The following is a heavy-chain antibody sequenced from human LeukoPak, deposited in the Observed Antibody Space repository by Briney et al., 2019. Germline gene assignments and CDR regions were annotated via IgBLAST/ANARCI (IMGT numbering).Heavy chain of an antibody. CDR2: INPNSGGT. J-gene: IGHJ4*02. CDR1: GYTFTGYY. V-gene: IGHV1-2*02. D-gene: IGHD5-18*01. CDR3: AREWVLVGYSYAIDY. Sequence: VASVKVSCKASGYTFTGYYMHWVRQAPGQGLEWMGWINPNSGGTNYAQKFQGRVTMTRDTSISTAYMELSRLRSDDTAVYYCAREWVLVGYSYAIDYWGQGTLVTVSS.